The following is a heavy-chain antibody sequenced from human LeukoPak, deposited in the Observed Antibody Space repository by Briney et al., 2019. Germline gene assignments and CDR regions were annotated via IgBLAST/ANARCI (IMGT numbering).Heavy chain of an antibody. J-gene: IGHJ4*02. D-gene: IGHD3-10*01. Sequence: SETLSLTCAVSGYSIISVYYWGWIRQPPGKGLGWIVSIFGIGSTYYNPSLRSRVTTSVDTSKNQFSLKLTSVTAADTAVYYCARAVRGVILGYYFDYGGQGTLVTVSS. CDR2: IFGIGST. CDR3: ARAVRGVILGYYFDY. V-gene: IGHV4-38-2*01. CDR1: GYSIISVYY.